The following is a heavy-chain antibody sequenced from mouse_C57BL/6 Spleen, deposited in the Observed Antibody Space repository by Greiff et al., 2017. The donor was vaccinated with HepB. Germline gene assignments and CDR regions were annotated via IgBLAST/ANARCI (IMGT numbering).Heavy chain of an antibody. J-gene: IGHJ4*01. CDR2: ISNGGGST. CDR1: GFTFSDYY. D-gene: IGHD6-1*01. Sequence: EVKVEESGGGLVQPGGSLKLSCAASGFTFSDYYMYWVRQTPEKRLEWVAYISNGGGSTYYPDTVKGRFTISRDNAKNTLYLQMSRLKSEDTAMYYCARHRGSYAMDYWGQGTSVTVSS. V-gene: IGHV5-12*01. CDR3: ARHRGSYAMDY.